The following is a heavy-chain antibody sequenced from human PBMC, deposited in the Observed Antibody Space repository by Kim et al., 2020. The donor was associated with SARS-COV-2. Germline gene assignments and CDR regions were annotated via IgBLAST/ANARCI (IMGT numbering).Heavy chain of an antibody. CDR1: GGSISSGGYY. V-gene: IGHV4-31*03. CDR2: IYYSGST. CDR3: ARAAITMVRGVPYYFDY. Sequence: SETLSLTCTVSGGSISSGGYYWSWIRQHPGKGLEWIGYIYYSGSTYYNPSLKSRVTISVDTSKNQFSLKLSSVTAADTAVYYCARAAITMVRGVPYYFDYWGQGTLVTVSS. D-gene: IGHD3-10*01. J-gene: IGHJ4*02.